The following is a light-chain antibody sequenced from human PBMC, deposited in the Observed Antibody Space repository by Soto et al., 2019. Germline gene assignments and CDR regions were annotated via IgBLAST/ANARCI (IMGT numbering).Light chain of an antibody. CDR3: CSFAGSYTLV. J-gene: IGLJ2*01. CDR2: DVT. CDR1: SSDVGGYKF. Sequence: QAVLTQPRSVSGSPGQSVTIPCTGTSSDVGGYKFVSWYQQHPGRAPKLMIYDVTKRPSGVPDRFSGSKSGNTASLTISGLQAEDEADYHCCSFAGSYTLVFGGGTKVTVL. V-gene: IGLV2-11*01.